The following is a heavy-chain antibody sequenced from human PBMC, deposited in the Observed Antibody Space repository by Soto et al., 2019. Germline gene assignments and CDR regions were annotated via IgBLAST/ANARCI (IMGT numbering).Heavy chain of an antibody. D-gene: IGHD5-12*01. CDR3: ARGGRGYGHST. J-gene: IGHJ5*02. V-gene: IGHV4-34*01. CDR1: GGSFSGYY. Sequence: QVQLQQWGAGLLKPSETLSLTCAVYGGSFSGYYWSWIRQPPGKGLEWIGEINHSGSTNYNPSLKSRVTISVDTSKNQFSLKLNSVTAADTAVYYCARGGRGYGHSTWGQGTLVTVSS. CDR2: INHSGST.